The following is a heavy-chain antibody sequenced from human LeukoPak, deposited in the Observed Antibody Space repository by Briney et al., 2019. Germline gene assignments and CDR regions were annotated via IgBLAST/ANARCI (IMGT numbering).Heavy chain of an antibody. CDR1: GFTFSRYG. V-gene: IGHV3-7*01. J-gene: IGHJ4*02. D-gene: IGHD6-13*01. CDR3: VRDQGAAGDY. Sequence: GGSLRLSCAAAGFTFSRYGMHWVRQAAGKGREWVCNIDQDGSDNSYVDSVKGRFTISRDNAKNSLYLEMNSLRAEDTALYYCVRDQGAAGDYWGQGPLVIVSS. CDR2: IDQDGSDN.